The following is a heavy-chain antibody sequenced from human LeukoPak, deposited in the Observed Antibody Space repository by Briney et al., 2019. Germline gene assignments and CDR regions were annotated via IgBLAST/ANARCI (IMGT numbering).Heavy chain of an antibody. CDR1: GFTFSSYP. V-gene: IGHV3-30-3*01. CDR2: VSYDGSSE. Sequence: GGSLRLSCAASGFTFSSYPIHWVRQAPGKGLEWVAVVSYDGSSENYADSVKGRFTISRDNSKNTLYLQMNSLRAEDTAVYYCARDRVLYFYYGMDVWGQGTTVTVSS. J-gene: IGHJ6*02. D-gene: IGHD2-21*01. CDR3: ARDRVLYFYYGMDV.